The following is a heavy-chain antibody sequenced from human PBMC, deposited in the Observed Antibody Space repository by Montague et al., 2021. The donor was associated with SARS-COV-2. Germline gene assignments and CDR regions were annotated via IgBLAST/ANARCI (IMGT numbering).Heavy chain of an antibody. CDR1: RLPFNGYA. Sequence: SLRLSCAASRLPFNGYAMHWVRQAPGKGLEWLTFISHDGSNHIYADSVKGRFTISRDNSKNTLYLQMDSLRPEDTVVYYCAREGYRSGSFYIDYWGQGTLVTVSS. V-gene: IGHV3-30*04. D-gene: IGHD1-26*01. J-gene: IGHJ4*02. CDR3: AREGYRSGSFYIDY. CDR2: ISHDGSNH.